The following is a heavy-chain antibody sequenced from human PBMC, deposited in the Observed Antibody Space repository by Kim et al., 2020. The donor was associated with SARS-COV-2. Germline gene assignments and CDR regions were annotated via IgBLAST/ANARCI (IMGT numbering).Heavy chain of an antibody. CDR2: IYYSEDT. CDR3: ARADYCAGGDCYRPPDY. CDR1: GGSISNYY. V-gene: IGHV4-59*13. J-gene: IGHJ4*02. Sequence: SETLSLTCIVSGGSISNYYWSWIRQPPGKGLEWIGHIYYSEDTKYNASLKSRVSISVDTSKNQFSLIVRSVTAADTAVYYCARADYCAGGDCYRPPDYWGQGTLVTVSS. D-gene: IGHD2-21*01.